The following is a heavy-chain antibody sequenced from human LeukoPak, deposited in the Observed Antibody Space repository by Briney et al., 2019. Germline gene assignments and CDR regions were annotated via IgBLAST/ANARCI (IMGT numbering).Heavy chain of an antibody. J-gene: IGHJ4*02. D-gene: IGHD5-12*01. CDR1: GDSVSSNSAA. Sequence: SQTLSLTCAISGDSVSSNSAAWNWIRQSPSRGLEWLGRTYYRSKWYNDYAPSVKSRITVSPDTSKNQFSLQLNSVTPEDTAVYYCARDGSPASGYATYYFDYWGQGTLVTVSS. CDR3: ARDGSPASGYATYYFDY. V-gene: IGHV6-1*01. CDR2: TYYRSKWYN.